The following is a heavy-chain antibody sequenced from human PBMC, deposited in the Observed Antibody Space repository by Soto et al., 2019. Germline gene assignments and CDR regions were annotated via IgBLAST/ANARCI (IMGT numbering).Heavy chain of an antibody. V-gene: IGHV4-59*01. D-gene: IGHD6-6*01. Sequence: QVQLQESGPGLVKPSETLSLTCTVSGGSISSYYWSWIRQPPGKGLEWIGYIYYSGSTNYNPSLKSRDTISLDTSKNQFSLNLTSVTAADTAVYYCARVPTIAPRRPYHYDYMDVWGKGTTVTVSS. CDR3: ARVPTIAPRRPYHYDYMDV. CDR2: IYYSGST. J-gene: IGHJ6*03. CDR1: GGSISSYY.